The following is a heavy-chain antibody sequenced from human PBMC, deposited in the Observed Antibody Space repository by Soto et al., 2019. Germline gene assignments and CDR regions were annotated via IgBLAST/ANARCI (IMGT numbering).Heavy chain of an antibody. CDR1: GGTFSSYA. J-gene: IGHJ4*02. CDR3: ARISGDYDILTGYYLDY. D-gene: IGHD3-9*01. Sequence: QVQLVQSGAEVKKPGSSVKVSCKASGGTFSSYAISWVRQAPGQGLEWMGGIIPIFGTANYAQKFQGRVTITADKSTSTAYMELSRLRSEDTAVYYCARISGDYDILTGYYLDYWGQGTLVTVSS. V-gene: IGHV1-69*06. CDR2: IIPIFGTA.